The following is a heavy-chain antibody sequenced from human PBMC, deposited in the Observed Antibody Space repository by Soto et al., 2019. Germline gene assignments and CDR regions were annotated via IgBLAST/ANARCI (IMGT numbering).Heavy chain of an antibody. V-gene: IGHV3-23*01. CDR2: ITGGGGST. D-gene: IGHD6-25*01. Sequence: EVQVLESGGGLVQPGGSLRLSCAASGFTFSSYAMSWVRQAPGKGLEWVSAITGGGGSTWSAHSVNGRFTISRDNSRTTLYLQMTSLRAEDTAVYYCAKGSASGSPYYFDYWGQGTLVTVSS. J-gene: IGHJ4*02. CDR1: GFTFSSYA. CDR3: AKGSASGSPYYFDY.